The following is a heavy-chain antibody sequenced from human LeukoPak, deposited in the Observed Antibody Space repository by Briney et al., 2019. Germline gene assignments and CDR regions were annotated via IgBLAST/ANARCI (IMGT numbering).Heavy chain of an antibody. CDR3: ARVGVGAGDAFDI. V-gene: IGHV4-31*03. Sequence: TASETLSLTCTVSGGSISSGGYYWSWIRQHPGKGLEWIGYIYYSGSTYYNPSLKSRVTISVDTSKNQFSLKLSSVTAADTAVYYCARVGVGAGDAFDIWGQGTMVTVSS. D-gene: IGHD2-15*01. CDR2: IYYSGST. CDR1: GGSISSGGYY. J-gene: IGHJ3*02.